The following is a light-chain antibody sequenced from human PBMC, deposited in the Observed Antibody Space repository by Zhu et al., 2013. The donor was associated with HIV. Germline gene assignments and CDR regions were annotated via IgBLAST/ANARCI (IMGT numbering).Light chain of an antibody. Sequence: DVVMTQSPLSLPVTLGQPASISCKSSQGLVHSDGNTYLNWFRQRPGQSPRRLIYKVSDRDSGVPDRFSGSGSGTDFTLKISRVEAEDVGVYYCMQGTHWPWTFGQGTKVEIK. CDR1: QGLVHSDGNTY. CDR2: KVS. V-gene: IGKV2-30*02. J-gene: IGKJ1*01. CDR3: MQGTHWPWT.